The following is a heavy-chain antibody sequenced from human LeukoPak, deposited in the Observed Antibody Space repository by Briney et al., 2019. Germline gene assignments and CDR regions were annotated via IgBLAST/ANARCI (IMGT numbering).Heavy chain of an antibody. CDR3: TRRDTTMVSFVY. CDR2: INPNSGGT. J-gene: IGHJ4*02. CDR1: GYSFTNYC. Sequence: ASVTVSCTASGYSFTNYCFHWVRQAPGQGLEWKGWINPNSGGTTYAQKFQRRVTVTRDTSINTAYMELRSLRSDDTAVYYCTRRDTTMVSFVYWGQGTLVTVSS. D-gene: IGHD5-18*01. V-gene: IGHV1-2*02.